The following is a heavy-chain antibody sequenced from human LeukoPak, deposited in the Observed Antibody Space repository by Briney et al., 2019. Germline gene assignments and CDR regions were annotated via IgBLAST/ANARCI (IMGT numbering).Heavy chain of an antibody. J-gene: IGHJ6*03. Sequence: SETLSLTCSVSGGSVNRYYWSWIRQPPGKGLEWIGFIYYSGATNYSPSLESRVTISIDTSRNQFSPRLTSVTAADTAVYFCARSTNYYYFYLDVWGRGTTVTVS. CDR1: GGSVNRYY. CDR2: IYYSGAT. V-gene: IGHV4-59*02. CDR3: ARSTNYYYFYLDV.